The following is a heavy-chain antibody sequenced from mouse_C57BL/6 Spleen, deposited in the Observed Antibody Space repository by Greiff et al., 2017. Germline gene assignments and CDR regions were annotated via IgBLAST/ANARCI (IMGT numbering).Heavy chain of an antibody. CDR3: ASKGYS. CDR2: INPGSGGT. V-gene: IGHV1-54*01. J-gene: IGHJ3*01. Sequence: QVQLQQSGAELVRPGTSVKVSCKASGYAFTNYLIEWVKQRPGQGLEWIGVINPGSGGTNYNEKFKGKATLTADKSSSTAYMQLSSLTSEDSAVYFCASKGYSWGQGTLVTVSA. CDR1: GYAFTNYL.